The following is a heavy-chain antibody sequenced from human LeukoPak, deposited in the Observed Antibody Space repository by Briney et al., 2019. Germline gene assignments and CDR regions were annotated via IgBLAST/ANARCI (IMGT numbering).Heavy chain of an antibody. V-gene: IGHV1-69*04. J-gene: IGHJ3*02. CDR1: GGAFRSYA. Sequence: ASVKVSCKASGGAFRSYAISWVRQAPGQGLEGMGRIIPILGIANYAQKFQGSVTTTADKSTSTAYMELSRLRSEYTAVYYCARLAVPDAFEIWGQGTMVTVSS. CDR2: IIPILGIA. D-gene: IGHD3-3*02. CDR3: ARLAVPDAFEI.